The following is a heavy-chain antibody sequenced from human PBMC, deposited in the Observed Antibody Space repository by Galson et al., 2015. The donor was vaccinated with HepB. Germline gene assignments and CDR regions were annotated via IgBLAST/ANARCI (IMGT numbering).Heavy chain of an antibody. Sequence: SLRLSCAASGFTFSSYSMNWVRQAPGKGLEWVSSISSSSSYIYYADSVKGRFTISRDNAKNSLYLQMNSLRAEDTAVYYCASSYGDDAFDIWGQGTMVTVSS. V-gene: IGHV3-21*01. CDR1: GFTFSSYS. D-gene: IGHD3-10*01. CDR2: ISSSSSYI. CDR3: ASSYGDDAFDI. J-gene: IGHJ3*02.